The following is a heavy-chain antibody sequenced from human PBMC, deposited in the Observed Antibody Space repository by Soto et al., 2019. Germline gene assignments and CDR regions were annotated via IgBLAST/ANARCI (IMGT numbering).Heavy chain of an antibody. CDR2: IYYSGST. CDR1: GGSIGSVGYY. V-gene: IGHV4-31*03. Sequence: TLSLSFTVSGGSIGSVGYYWSFIRQHPGKGLEWIGYIYYSGSTYYNPSLKSRVTISVDTSKNQFSLKLSSVTAADTAVYYCARGPGIPFYFDYWGQGTLVTVSS. CDR3: ARGPGIPFYFDY. J-gene: IGHJ4*02.